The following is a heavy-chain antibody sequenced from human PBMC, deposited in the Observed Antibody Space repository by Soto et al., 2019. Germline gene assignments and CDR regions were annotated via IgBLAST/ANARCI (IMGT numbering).Heavy chain of an antibody. V-gene: IGHV4-30-4*01. Sequence: QVQLQESGPGLVKPSQTLSLTCAVSGDSISTVHYYWSWIRQPPGKGLEWIGYIYYGGSTYYNPSLRSRVTISADTSKNQFSLKLSFVTAADTALYYCARGYYYENSAWPPGEWGQGTLVTVSS. J-gene: IGHJ4*02. CDR3: ARGYYYENSAWPPGE. CDR1: GDSISTVHYY. D-gene: IGHD3-22*01. CDR2: IYYGGST.